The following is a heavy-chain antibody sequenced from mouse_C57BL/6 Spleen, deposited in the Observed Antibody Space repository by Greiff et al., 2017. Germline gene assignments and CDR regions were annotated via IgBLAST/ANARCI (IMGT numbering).Heavy chain of an antibody. Sequence: DVKLVESGGGLVQPGGSMKLSCAASGFTFSDAWMDWVRQSPEKGLEWVAEIRNKANNHATYYAESVKGRFTISRDDSKSSVYLQMNSLRAEDTGIYYCTRRGSSGYAMDYWGQGTSVTVSS. CDR1: GFTFSDAW. J-gene: IGHJ4*01. CDR3: TRRGSSGYAMDY. V-gene: IGHV6-6*01. CDR2: IRNKANNHAT. D-gene: IGHD1-1*01.